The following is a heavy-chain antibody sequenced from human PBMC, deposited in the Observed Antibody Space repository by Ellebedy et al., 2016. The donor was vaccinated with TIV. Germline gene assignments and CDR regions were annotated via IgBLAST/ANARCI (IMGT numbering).Heavy chain of an antibody. CDR2: INWNGGST. CDR1: GFTFDDYG. J-gene: IGHJ6*02. Sequence: GGSLRLXXAASGFTFDDYGMSWVRQAPGKGLEWVSGINWNGGSTGYADSVKGRFTISRDNAKNSLYLQMNSLRAEDTALYYCARVCSSTSCYQTYYYYYGMDVWGQGTTVTVSS. CDR3: ARVCSSTSCYQTYYYYYGMDV. D-gene: IGHD2-2*01. V-gene: IGHV3-20*03.